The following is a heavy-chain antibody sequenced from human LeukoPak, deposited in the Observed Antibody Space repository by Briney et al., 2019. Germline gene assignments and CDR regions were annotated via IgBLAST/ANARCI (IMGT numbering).Heavy chain of an antibody. J-gene: IGHJ6*03. CDR3: ARVYGSGSCYSGYYYYYMDV. V-gene: IGHV4-39*01. CDR1: GGSISSSSYY. CDR2: IYYSGST. D-gene: IGHD3-10*01. Sequence: SETLSLTCTVSGGSISSSSYYWGWIRQPPGKGLEWIGSIYYSGSTYYNPSLKSRVTISVDTSKNQLSLKMSSVTAADTAVYYCARVYGSGSCYSGYYYYYMDVWGKGTTVTISS.